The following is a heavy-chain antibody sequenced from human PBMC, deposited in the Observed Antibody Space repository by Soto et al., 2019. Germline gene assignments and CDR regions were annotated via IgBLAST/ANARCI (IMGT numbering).Heavy chain of an antibody. CDR2: ISSGAITI. V-gene: IGHV3-11*01. J-gene: IGHJ4*02. CDR1: GFTFSDYY. Sequence: RGSLRLSCAASGFTFSDYYMNWIRQAPGKGLEWVSYISSGAITIYYADSVKGRFTISRDNAKNSLYLQMNSLRAEDTAVYYCAGQYSSSSVEFWGQGTLVTVSS. D-gene: IGHD6-6*01. CDR3: AGQYSSSSVEF.